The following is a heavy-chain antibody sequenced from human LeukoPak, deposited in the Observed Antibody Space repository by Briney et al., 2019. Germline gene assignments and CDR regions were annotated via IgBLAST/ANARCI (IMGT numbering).Heavy chain of an antibody. CDR1: GFTFSSCE. V-gene: IGHV3-48*03. CDR3: AREGEATIISRNYFDY. J-gene: IGHJ4*02. Sequence: PGGSLRLSCAASGFTFSSCEMNWVRQAPGKGLEWVSYISRSGTTIYYADSVKGRFTISRDNAKNSLFLQMNSLRAEDTAVYYCAREGEATIISRNYFDYWGQGTLVTVSS. CDR2: ISRSGTTI. D-gene: IGHD5-12*01.